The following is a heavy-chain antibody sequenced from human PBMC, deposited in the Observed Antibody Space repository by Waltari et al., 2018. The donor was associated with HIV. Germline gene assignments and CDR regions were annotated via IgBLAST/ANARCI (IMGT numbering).Heavy chain of an antibody. CDR1: GGSISSGGYY. CDR3: ARDRCCGSTSCYGCSDYYYYGMDV. D-gene: IGHD2-2*01. V-gene: IGHV4-31*03. Sequence: QVQLQESGPGLVKPSQTLSLTCTVSGGSISSGGYYWSWIRQHPGKGLEWIGYIYYSGSTYYNPSLKSRVTISVDTSKNQFSLKLSSVTAADTAVYYCARDRCCGSTSCYGCSDYYYYGMDVWGQGTTVTVSS. CDR2: IYYSGST. J-gene: IGHJ6*02.